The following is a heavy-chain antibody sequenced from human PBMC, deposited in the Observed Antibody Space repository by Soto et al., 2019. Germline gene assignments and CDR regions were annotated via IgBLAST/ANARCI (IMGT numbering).Heavy chain of an antibody. CDR3: ARDSSSWYGYYYYYYGMDV. Sequence: SQTLSLTCAISGDSVSSNSAAWSWIRQSPSRGLEWLGRTYYRSKWYNDYAVSVKSRITINPDTSKNQFSLQLSSVTPEDTAVYYCARDSSSWYGYYYYYYGMDVWGQGTTVTVSS. CDR2: TYYRSKWYN. CDR1: GDSVSSNSAA. J-gene: IGHJ6*02. D-gene: IGHD6-13*01. V-gene: IGHV6-1*01.